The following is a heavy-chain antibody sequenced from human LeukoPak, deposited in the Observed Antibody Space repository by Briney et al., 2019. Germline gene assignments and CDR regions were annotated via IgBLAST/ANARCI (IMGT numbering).Heavy chain of an antibody. Sequence: ASVKVSCKASGYTFTSYGISWVRQAPGQGLEWMGWISAYNGNTNYAQKLQGRVTMTTDTSTSTAYVKLRSLRSGDTAVYYCARVGAIVVVPAATQEDYWGQGTLVTVSS. J-gene: IGHJ4*02. D-gene: IGHD2-2*01. V-gene: IGHV1-18*01. CDR2: ISAYNGNT. CDR3: ARVGAIVVVPAATQEDY. CDR1: GYTFTSYG.